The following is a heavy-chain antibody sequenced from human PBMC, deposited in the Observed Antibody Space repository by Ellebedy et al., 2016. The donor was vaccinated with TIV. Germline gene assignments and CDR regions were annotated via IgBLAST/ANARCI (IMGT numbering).Heavy chain of an antibody. Sequence: MPSETLSLTCSVSGGSIGRYFWTWIRQSPEKGLEWIGYVFSNGYTNYNPSLESRVTISIDTSKGQFSLRLTSVTAADTAVYYCARGYDNTGFYDCPYDHWGQGTLVTVSS. D-gene: IGHD2-21*02. J-gene: IGHJ4*02. CDR1: GGSIGRYF. CDR3: ARGYDNTGFYDCPYDH. V-gene: IGHV4-59*01. CDR2: VFSNGYT.